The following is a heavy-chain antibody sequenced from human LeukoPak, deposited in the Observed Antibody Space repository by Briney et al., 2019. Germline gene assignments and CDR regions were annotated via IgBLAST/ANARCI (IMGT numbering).Heavy chain of an antibody. CDR2: ISSNGDRT. Sequence: SGGSLRLSCSASGFSFSSYTMYWVRQAPGKGLEYVSAISSNGDRTYYADSVKGRFTISRDNSKNTLYLQMSSLRPVDTAVYYCVKAHVDTALYDYWGQGTLVTVSS. D-gene: IGHD5-18*01. CDR3: VKAHVDTALYDY. CDR1: GFSFSSYT. J-gene: IGHJ4*02. V-gene: IGHV3-64D*06.